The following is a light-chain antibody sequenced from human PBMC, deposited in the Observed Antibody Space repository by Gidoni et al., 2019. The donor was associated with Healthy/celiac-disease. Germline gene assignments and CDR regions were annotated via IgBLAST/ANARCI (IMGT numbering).Light chain of an antibody. J-gene: IGKJ1*01. CDR1: QSISSY. CDR3: QQSYSTPPWT. CDR2: SAS. V-gene: IGKV1-39*01. Sequence: DIQMTQSPSSRSASVGDRVTITCRASQSISSYLNWYQQNPGKAPKLLIYSASSLQSRVPSRFSGSGSWTDFTLTISSLQPEDFATYYCQQSYSTPPWTFGQGTKVEIK.